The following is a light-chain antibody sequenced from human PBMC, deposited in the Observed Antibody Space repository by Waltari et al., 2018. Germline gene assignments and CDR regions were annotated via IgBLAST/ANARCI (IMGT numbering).Light chain of an antibody. V-gene: IGLV2-14*03. Sequence: QSALTQPASVSGSPGQSITIYCTGTSSDVGGYNYVSWYQQHPGKAPKLMIYDASNRPSGVSNRFSGSKSGNTASLTISGLQAEDEADYYCSSYTTSSTLVVFGGGTKLTVL. CDR3: SSYTTSSTLVV. CDR2: DAS. CDR1: SSDVGGYNY. J-gene: IGLJ2*01.